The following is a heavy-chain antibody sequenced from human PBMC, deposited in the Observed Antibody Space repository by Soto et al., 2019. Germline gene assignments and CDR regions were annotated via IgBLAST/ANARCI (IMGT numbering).Heavy chain of an antibody. D-gene: IGHD6-19*01. V-gene: IGHV3-23*01. CDR2: IDNGGTT. CDR3: AKERVGGHHWFDP. Sequence: VRLSCAVSGFSFSIHDMTWVRQAPGKGLEWVSTIDNGGTTFYADSVKGRFTISRDNSKNTLYLQMNGLKVEETAVYYCAKERVGGHHWFDPWGQGALVTVSS. J-gene: IGHJ5*01. CDR1: GFSFSIHD.